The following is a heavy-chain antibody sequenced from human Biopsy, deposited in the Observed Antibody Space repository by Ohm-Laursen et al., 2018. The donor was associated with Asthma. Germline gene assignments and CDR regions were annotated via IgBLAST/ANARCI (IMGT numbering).Heavy chain of an antibody. V-gene: IGHV3-30-3*01. Sequence: SLRLSCTASRFTYEVHWVRQAPGKGLERVAVISYDRSSIYYADSVKGRFTISRDNSKNTLSLQMNSLTAEDTAVYYCAREGVAGTHIEDWGQGTLVTVSS. D-gene: IGHD6-19*01. J-gene: IGHJ4*02. CDR2: ISYDRSSI. CDR3: AREGVAGTHIED. CDR1: RFTYE.